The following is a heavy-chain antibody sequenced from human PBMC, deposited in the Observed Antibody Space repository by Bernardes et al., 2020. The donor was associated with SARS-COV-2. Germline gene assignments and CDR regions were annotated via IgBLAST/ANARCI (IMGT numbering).Heavy chain of an antibody. J-gene: IGHJ6*02. D-gene: IGHD6-13*01. CDR3: ARARIAAAQRVPYGMDV. V-gene: IGHV4-31*03. CDR2: IYYSGST. CDR1: GGSISSGGYY. Sequence: SETLSLTCTVSGGSISSGGYYWSWIRQHPGKGLEWIGYIYYSGSTYYNPSLKSRVTISVDTSKNQFSLKLSSVTAADTAVYYCARARIAAAQRVPYGMDVWGQGTTVTVSS.